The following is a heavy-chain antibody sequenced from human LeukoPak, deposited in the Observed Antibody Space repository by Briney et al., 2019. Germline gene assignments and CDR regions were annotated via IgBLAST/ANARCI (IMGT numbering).Heavy chain of an antibody. J-gene: IGHJ3*02. CDR1: GYTFTSYY. CDR2: INPSGGST. D-gene: IGHD5-12*01. V-gene: IGHV1-46*01. CDR3: ARGASPDIVATSHAFDI. Sequence: ASVKVSCKASGYTFTSYYMHWVRQAPGQGLEWMGIINPSGGSTSYAQKFQGRVTMTRDMSTSTVYMELSSLRSEDTAVYYCARGASPDIVATSHAFDIWGQGTMVTVSS.